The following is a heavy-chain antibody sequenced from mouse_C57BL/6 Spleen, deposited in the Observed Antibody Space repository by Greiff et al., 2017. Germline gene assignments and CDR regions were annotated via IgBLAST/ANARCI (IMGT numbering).Heavy chain of an antibody. D-gene: IGHD4-1*01. CDR3: ARGELAPMDY. CDR2: IYLGDGDT. CDR1: GYAFSSAW. Sequence: QVQLQQSGPELVKPGASVKISCKASGYAFSSAWSNWVKQRSGKGLEWIGRIYLGDGDTNYNGKFKGKATLTADTSSSTAYMQLSSLTSEDSAVYFCARGELAPMDYWGQGTSVTVSS. V-gene: IGHV1-82*01. J-gene: IGHJ4*01.